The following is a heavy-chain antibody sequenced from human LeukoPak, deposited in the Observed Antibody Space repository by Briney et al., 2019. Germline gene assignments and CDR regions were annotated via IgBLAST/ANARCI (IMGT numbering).Heavy chain of an antibody. CDR1: GYSFTTYR. V-gene: IGHV5-10-1*01. CDR3: ARHGGGFDY. CDR2: IDPRDSYS. J-gene: IGHJ4*02. D-gene: IGHD3-10*01. Sequence: GESLKISCMGSGYSFTTYRISWVRQMPGKGLEWMGTIDPRDSYSNYSPSFQGHVTISADKSISTASLQWSSLKASDTAMYYCARHGGGFDYWGQGTLVTVSS.